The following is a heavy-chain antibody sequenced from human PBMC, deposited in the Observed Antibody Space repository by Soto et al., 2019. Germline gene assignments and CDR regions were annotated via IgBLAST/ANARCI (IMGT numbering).Heavy chain of an antibody. CDR2: INPNSGGT. Sequence: ASVKVSCKASGYTFTGYYMHWVRQAPGQGLEWMGWINPNSGGTNYAQKFQGRVTMTRDTSISTAYMELSRLRSDDTAVYYCARGDYDILTGYFGFCWFDPWGQGTLVTV. D-gene: IGHD3-9*01. V-gene: IGHV1-2*02. CDR3: ARGDYDILTGYFGFCWFDP. J-gene: IGHJ5*02. CDR1: GYTFTGYY.